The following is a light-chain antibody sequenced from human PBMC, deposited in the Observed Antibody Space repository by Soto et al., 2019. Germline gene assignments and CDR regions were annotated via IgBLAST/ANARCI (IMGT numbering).Light chain of an antibody. J-gene: IGKJ4*01. Sequence: EIMMTQSPATLSVSPGERATLSCRASQSVSGNLAWYQQKPGQAPRLLIHGASTRATGIPARFSGSGSGTEFTLIISSLQSEEFAVFYCQQYNRWPLTFGGGSKVEIK. V-gene: IGKV3-15*01. CDR2: GAS. CDR3: QQYNRWPLT. CDR1: QSVSGN.